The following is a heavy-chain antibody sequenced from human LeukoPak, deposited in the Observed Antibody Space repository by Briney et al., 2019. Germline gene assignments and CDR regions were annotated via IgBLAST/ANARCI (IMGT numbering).Heavy chain of an antibody. CDR1: GFIFSSYA. Sequence: GGSLRLSCAASGFIFSSYAMHWVRQAPGKGLEWVAILSYDGNNKYYADSVKGRFTISRDNSKNALYLQMNSLRTEDTAVYYCARDKDYVRYYYLDVWGKGTMVTVSS. J-gene: IGHJ6*03. CDR3: ARDKDYVRYYYLDV. V-gene: IGHV3-30*04. CDR2: LSYDGNNK. D-gene: IGHD3-16*01.